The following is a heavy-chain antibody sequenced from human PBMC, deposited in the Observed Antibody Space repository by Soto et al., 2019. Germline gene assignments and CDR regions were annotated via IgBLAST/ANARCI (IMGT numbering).Heavy chain of an antibody. D-gene: IGHD4-4*01. CDR1: GFSFRKYA. CDR2: ISGSGGSGRG. Sequence: GGSLRLSCVGSGFSFRKYAMNWVRQAPGKGLEWVSGISGSGGSGRGFYADPVKGRFTISRDNSKNTLYLEMNNLRAEDTAVYYCAKDLDDYSSAIDFWGQGTLVTVSS. V-gene: IGHV3-23*01. CDR3: AKDLDDYSSAIDF. J-gene: IGHJ4*02.